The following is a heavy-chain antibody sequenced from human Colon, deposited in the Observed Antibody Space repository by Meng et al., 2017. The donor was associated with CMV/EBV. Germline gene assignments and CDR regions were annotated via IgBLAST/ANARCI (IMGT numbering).Heavy chain of an antibody. CDR3: ARLARIEETSLITPKYYFDY. CDR1: GVSISPYY. Sequence: QGRLQESGPGLVKPSYTLSLTCTVAGVSISPYYWSWIRQPPGKGLEWIAYIYHSGSTNYSPSLKSRVNISLQKSKNQVSLTLTSVTAADTAVYYCARLARIEETSLITPKYYFDYWGQGTLVTVSS. J-gene: IGHJ4*02. CDR2: IYHSGST. D-gene: IGHD2-15*01. V-gene: IGHV4-59*01.